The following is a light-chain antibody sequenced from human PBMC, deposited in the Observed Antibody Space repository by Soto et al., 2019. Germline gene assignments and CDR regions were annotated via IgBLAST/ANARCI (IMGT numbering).Light chain of an antibody. CDR1: QSVRSEY. CDR3: QQSYITPHT. Sequence: EIVLTQSADTLSLSPGERATLSCRASQSVRSEYLAWYQQKPGQTPRLLIYGASIRATDIPDRFSGSGSGTDFTLTISRLEAEDFAVYYCQQSYITPHTFGQGTKVEIK. CDR2: GAS. V-gene: IGKV3-20*01. J-gene: IGKJ2*01.